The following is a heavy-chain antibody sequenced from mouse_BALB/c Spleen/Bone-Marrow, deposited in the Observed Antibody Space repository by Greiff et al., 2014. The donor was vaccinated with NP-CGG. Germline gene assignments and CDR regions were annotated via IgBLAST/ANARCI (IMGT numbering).Heavy chain of an antibody. V-gene: IGHV1S29*02. J-gene: IGHJ3*01. CDR2: IYPYNGGT. CDR3: VKTGFAY. CDR1: GYTFTDYN. Sequence: VQLQQSGPELVKPGASAKISCKASGYTFTDYNMHWVKQSHGKSLEWIGYIYPYNGGTGYNQKFKSKATLTVDNSSSTAYMELRSLTAEDFAVYYCVKTGFAYWGQGTLVTVSA.